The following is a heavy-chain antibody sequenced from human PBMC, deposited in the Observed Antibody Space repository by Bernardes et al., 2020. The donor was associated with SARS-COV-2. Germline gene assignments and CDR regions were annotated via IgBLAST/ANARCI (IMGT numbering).Heavy chain of an antibody. D-gene: IGHD3-10*01. CDR3: TTRGGY. V-gene: IGHV3-7*03. Sequence: GGSLRLSCAASGFTFSSYWMTWVRQAPGKGLEWVANIRQDGSEKYYVDSVKGRFTISRDNAKNSLYLQMNSLKTEDTAVYYCTTRGGYWGQGTLVTVSS. J-gene: IGHJ4*02. CDR2: IRQDGSEK. CDR1: GFTFSSYW.